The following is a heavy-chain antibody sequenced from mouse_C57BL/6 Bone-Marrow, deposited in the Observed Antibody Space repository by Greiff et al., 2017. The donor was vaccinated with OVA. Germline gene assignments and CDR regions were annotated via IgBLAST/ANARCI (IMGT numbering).Heavy chain of an antibody. CDR2: ISSGGSYT. Sequence: EVQLVESGGDLVKPGGSLKLSCAASGFTFSSYGMSWVRQTPDKRLAWVATISSGGSYTYCTDSVKGRFTISRDNAKNTLYLQMSSLKSEDTAMYYGASLISKRYFDVWGTGTTVTVSS. CDR1: GFTFSSYG. CDR3: ASLISKRYFDV. J-gene: IGHJ1*03. D-gene: IGHD1-2*01. V-gene: IGHV5-6*01.